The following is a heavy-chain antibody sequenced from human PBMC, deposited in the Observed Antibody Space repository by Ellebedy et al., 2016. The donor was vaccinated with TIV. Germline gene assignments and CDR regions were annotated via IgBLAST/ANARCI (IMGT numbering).Heavy chain of an antibody. D-gene: IGHD5-12*01. CDR2: ISGSGDTT. CDR1: GFTFSSYA. CDR3: AKGWSSETARYEEY. V-gene: IGHV3-23*01. J-gene: IGHJ4*02. Sequence: GESLKISCAATGFTFSSYAMTWVRQAPGKGLEWVSAISGSGDTTYYADSVKGRVTISKDNSKNTLYLQMNSLRAEDTAVYYCAKGWSSETARYEEYWGQGTLVTVSS.